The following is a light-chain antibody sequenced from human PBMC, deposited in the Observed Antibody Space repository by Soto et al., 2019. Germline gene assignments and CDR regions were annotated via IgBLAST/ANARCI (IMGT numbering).Light chain of an antibody. CDR1: QSISSW. Sequence: DIQMTQSPSTLSASAGDRVTITCRASQSISSWLAWYQQKPGKAPKLLIYKASSLESGVPSRFSGSGSGTEFTLTISSLQPDDFATYYCQQYNSYSGKFGQGTKVDIK. CDR2: KAS. CDR3: QQYNSYSGK. J-gene: IGKJ1*01. V-gene: IGKV1-5*03.